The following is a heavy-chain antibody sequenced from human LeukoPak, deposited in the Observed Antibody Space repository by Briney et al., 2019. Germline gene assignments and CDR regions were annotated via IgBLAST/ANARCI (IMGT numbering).Heavy chain of an antibody. CDR3: ARDYYDSSGYYPFDY. Sequence: SETLSLTCTVSGGSISSYYWSWIRQPAGKGLEWIGRIYTSGSTNYNPSLKSRVTMSVDTSKNQFSLKLSSVTAADTAVYYCARDYYDSSGYYPFDYWGQGTLVTVSS. CDR2: IYTSGST. D-gene: IGHD3-22*01. J-gene: IGHJ4*02. CDR1: GGSISSYY. V-gene: IGHV4-4*07.